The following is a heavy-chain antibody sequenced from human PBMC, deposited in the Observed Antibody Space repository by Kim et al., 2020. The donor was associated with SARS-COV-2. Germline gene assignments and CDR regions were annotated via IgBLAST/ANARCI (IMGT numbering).Heavy chain of an antibody. CDR3: ARTSTVGSYYYYGMDV. Sequence: SVKVSCKASGGTFSSYTISWVRQAPGQGLEWMGRIIPILGIANYAQKFQGRVTITADKSTSTAYMELSSLRSEDTAVYYCARTSTVGSYYYYGMDVWGQGTTVTVSS. CDR2: IIPILGIA. CDR1: GGTFSSYT. D-gene: IGHD6-6*01. V-gene: IGHV1-69*02. J-gene: IGHJ6*02.